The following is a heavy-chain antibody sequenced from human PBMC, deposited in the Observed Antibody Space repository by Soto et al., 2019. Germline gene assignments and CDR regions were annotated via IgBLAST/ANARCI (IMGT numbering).Heavy chain of an antibody. J-gene: IGHJ4*02. D-gene: IGHD4-17*01. V-gene: IGHV3-20*04. Sequence: EVYLVESGGGVVRPGGSLRLSCAASGFGFDEYGMSWVRQGPGKGLEWVSGINRHGDSTGYADSVKGRFTISRDNANNXLYLQMNGLRAEDTAFYYCARGHRWGYEYGDYGDSWGQGTLVTVSS. CDR1: GFGFDEYG. CDR3: ARGHRWGYEYGDYGDS. CDR2: INRHGDST.